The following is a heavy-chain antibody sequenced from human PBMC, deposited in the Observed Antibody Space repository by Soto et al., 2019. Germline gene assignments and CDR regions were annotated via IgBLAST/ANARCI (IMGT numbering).Heavy chain of an antibody. V-gene: IGHV3-23*01. D-gene: IGHD6-19*01. CDR2: IGGNGADT. CDR1: GFIFSNYA. CDR3: AIPSGLTVTDPDY. J-gene: IGHJ4*02. Sequence: EVQLLESGGGLVHPGGSLRLSCAASGFIFSNYAMSWVRQAPGKGLEWVSAIGGNGADTYYADSVKGRFTISRDNSKNILYLQMNSLRAEDTAVYFCAIPSGLTVTDPDYWGQGTLVTVSS.